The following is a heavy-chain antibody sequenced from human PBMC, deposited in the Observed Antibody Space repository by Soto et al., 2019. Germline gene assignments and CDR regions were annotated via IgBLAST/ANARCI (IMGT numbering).Heavy chain of an antibody. CDR2: IDPSDSQT. CDR3: ARQIYDSDTGPNFQYYFDS. Sequence: PGESLKISCKGSGYSFAGYWITWVRQKPGKGLEWMGRIDPSDSQTYYSPSFRGHVTISATKSIATVFLQWSSLRASDTAMYYCARQIYDSDTGPNFQYYFDSWGQGTPVTVSS. D-gene: IGHD3-22*01. V-gene: IGHV5-10-1*01. J-gene: IGHJ4*02. CDR1: GYSFAGYW.